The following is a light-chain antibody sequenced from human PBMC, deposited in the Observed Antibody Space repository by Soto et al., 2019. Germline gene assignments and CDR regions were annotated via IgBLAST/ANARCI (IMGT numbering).Light chain of an antibody. CDR2: AAS. Sequence: DIQMTQSPSSLSASVGDRVTITFRASQSISSYLNWYQQKPGKAPKLLIYAASSLQSGVPSRFSGSGSGTDFTLTISSLQPEDFATYYCQQSYSTPINFGQGTRREIK. J-gene: IGKJ5*01. CDR3: QQSYSTPIN. V-gene: IGKV1-39*01. CDR1: QSISSY.